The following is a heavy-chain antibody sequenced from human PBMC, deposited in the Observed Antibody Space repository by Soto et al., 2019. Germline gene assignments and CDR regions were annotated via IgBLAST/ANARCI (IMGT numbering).Heavy chain of an antibody. Sequence: ASVKVSCKASGYTFTSYYMHWVRQAPGQGLEWMGIINPSGGSTSYAQKFQGRVTMTRDTSTSTAYMELSSLRSEDTAVYYCARPIAAAGTSISKGMDVWGQGTTVTVS. CDR1: GYTFTSYY. D-gene: IGHD6-13*01. V-gene: IGHV1-46*01. J-gene: IGHJ6*02. CDR3: ARPIAAAGTSISKGMDV. CDR2: INPSGGST.